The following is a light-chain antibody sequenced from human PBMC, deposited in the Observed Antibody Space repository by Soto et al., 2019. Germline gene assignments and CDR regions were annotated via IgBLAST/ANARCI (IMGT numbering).Light chain of an antibody. Sequence: EIVMTQSPATLSVSPGERVPLSCRASQSISDTLAWYQQKPGQAPRLLIHGASTRAPGFPARFSGSGSGTDFTLTISSLQSEDFAVYYCQQYDNWPWTFGQGTKVDIK. CDR2: GAS. CDR3: QQYDNWPWT. V-gene: IGKV3-15*01. J-gene: IGKJ1*01. CDR1: QSISDT.